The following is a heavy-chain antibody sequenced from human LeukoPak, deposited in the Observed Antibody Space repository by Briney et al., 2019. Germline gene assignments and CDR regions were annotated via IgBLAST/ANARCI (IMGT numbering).Heavy chain of an antibody. CDR1: GGSISSSSYY. CDR3: ARPRRHYYGSRGDDWFDP. CDR2: IYYSGST. Sequence: SETLSLTCTVSGGSISSSSYYWGWIRQPPGKGLEWIGSIYYSGSTYYNPSLKSRVTISVDTSKNQFSLKLSSVTAADTVVYYCARPRRHYYGSRGDDWFDPWGQGTLVTVSS. J-gene: IGHJ5*02. V-gene: IGHV4-39*01. D-gene: IGHD3-10*01.